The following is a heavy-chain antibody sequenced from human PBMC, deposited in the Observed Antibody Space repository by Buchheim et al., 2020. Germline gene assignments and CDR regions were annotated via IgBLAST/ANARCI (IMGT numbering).Heavy chain of an antibody. CDR1: GFTFSSYG. CDR2: ISYDGSNK. Sequence: QVQLVESGGGVVQPGRSLRLSCAASGFTFSSYGMHWVRQAPGKGLEWVAVISYDGSNKYYADSVKGRFTISRDNSKNTLYLQMNSRRAEDTAVYYCAGVAAHRGDFDYWGQGTL. CDR3: AGVAAHRGDFDY. J-gene: IGHJ4*02. D-gene: IGHD2-15*01. V-gene: IGHV3-30*03.